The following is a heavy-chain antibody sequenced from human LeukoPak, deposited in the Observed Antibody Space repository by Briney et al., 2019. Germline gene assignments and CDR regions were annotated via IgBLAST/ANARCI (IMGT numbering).Heavy chain of an antibody. J-gene: IGHJ4*02. CDR1: GFTFSNAW. Sequence: GGSLRLSCAASGFTFSNAWMSWVRQAPGKGLEWVGRIKSKTVGGTTDYAAPVKGRFTISRDDSKNTLYLQMNSLKTEDTAVYYCTTGTKDPFDYLGQGTLVTVPS. D-gene: IGHD1-14*01. V-gene: IGHV3-15*01. CDR3: TTGTKDPFDY. CDR2: IKSKTVGGTT.